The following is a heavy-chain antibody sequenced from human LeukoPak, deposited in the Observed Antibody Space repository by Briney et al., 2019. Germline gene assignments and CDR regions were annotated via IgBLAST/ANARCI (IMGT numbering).Heavy chain of an antibody. D-gene: IGHD3-3*01. CDR2: ISSSSSYI. V-gene: IGHV3-21*01. Sequence: GGSLRLSCAASGFTFSSYSMNWVRQAPGKGLEWVSSISSSSSYIYYADSVKGRFTISRDNAKNSLYLQMNSLRAEDTAVYYCATLDYDFWSGYYPNWFDPRGQGTLVTVSS. CDR3: ATLDYDFWSGYYPNWFDP. J-gene: IGHJ5*02. CDR1: GFTFSSYS.